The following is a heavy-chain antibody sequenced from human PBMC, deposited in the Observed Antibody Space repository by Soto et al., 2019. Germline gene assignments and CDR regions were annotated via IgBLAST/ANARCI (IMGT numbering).Heavy chain of an antibody. CDR3: ARGGSRGSRSLWFDP. CDR1: GGSISSYY. V-gene: IGHV4-59*01. D-gene: IGHD3-16*01. CDR2: IYYSGST. Sequence: SETLSLTCTVSGGSISSYYWSWIRQPPGKGLEWIGYIYYSGSTNYNPSLKSRVTISVDTSKNQFSLKLSSVTAADTAVYYCARGGSRGSRSLWFDPWGQGTLVTVSS. J-gene: IGHJ5*02.